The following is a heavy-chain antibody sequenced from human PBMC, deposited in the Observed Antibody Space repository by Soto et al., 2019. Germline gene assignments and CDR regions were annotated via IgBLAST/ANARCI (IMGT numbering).Heavy chain of an antibody. CDR1: GFTFSSYA. CDR2: ISGSGGST. V-gene: IGHV3-23*01. CDR3: ALPAPSTSVIDY. Sequence: PGGSLRLSCAASGFTFSSYAMSWVRPAPGKGLEWVSAISGSGGSTYYADSVKGRFTISRDNSKNTVYLQMNSLRAEDTAVYYCALPAPSTSVIDYWGRGTLVTVSS. D-gene: IGHD3-16*02. J-gene: IGHJ4*02.